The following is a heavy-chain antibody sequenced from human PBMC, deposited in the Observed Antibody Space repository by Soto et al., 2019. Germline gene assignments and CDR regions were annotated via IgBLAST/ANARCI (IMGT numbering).Heavy chain of an antibody. V-gene: IGHV1-18*01. CDR2: ISGHNGHA. J-gene: IGHJ4*02. Sequence: QVQLVQSGAEVKKPGASVKVSCKTSGYNVTTYGVSWMRQAPGQGLEWMGWISGHNGHANYAQTFQGRVTMTTDTSTTTAYMELRSLRSDDTAGYYCARYQPYSTGYYYFDQWGQGTLAIVTS. CDR1: GYNVTTYG. CDR3: ARYQPYSTGYYYFDQ. D-gene: IGHD6-19*01.